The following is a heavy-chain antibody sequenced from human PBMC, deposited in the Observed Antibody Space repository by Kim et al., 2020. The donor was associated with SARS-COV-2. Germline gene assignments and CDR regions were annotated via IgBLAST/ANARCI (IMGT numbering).Heavy chain of an antibody. Sequence: AESVKGRFTISRDDAKNSLHLQMYSLRVEDTAIYYCARGHPYYGSGIFDYWGQGTLVTVSS. D-gene: IGHD3-10*01. V-gene: IGHV3-11*05. J-gene: IGHJ4*02. CDR3: ARGHPYYGSGIFDY.